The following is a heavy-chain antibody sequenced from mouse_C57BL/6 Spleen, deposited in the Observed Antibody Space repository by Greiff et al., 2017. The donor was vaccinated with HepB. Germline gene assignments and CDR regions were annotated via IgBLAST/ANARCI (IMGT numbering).Heavy chain of an antibody. V-gene: IGHV5-4*01. CDR3: ARELTGRGWFAY. CDR2: ISDGGSYT. Sequence: EVKLMESGGGLVKPGGSLKLSCAASGFTFSSYAMSWVRQTPEKRLEWVATISDGGSYTYYPDNVKGRFTISRDNAKNNPYLQMSHLKSEDTAMYYCARELTGRGWFAYWGQGTLVTVSA. J-gene: IGHJ3*01. D-gene: IGHD4-1*01. CDR1: GFTFSSYA.